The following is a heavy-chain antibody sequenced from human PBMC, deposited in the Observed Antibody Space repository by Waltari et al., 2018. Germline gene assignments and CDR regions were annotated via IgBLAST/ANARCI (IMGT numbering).Heavy chain of an antibody. D-gene: IGHD7-27*01. V-gene: IGHV4-59*01. CDR3: ASHPFNWGQFDY. CDR1: GGSISSYY. CDR2: TYYSGRT. Sequence: QVQLQESGPGLVKPSETLSLTCTVSGGSISSYYWSWIRQPPGKGLEWIGYTYYSGRTNYNPSLKSRVTISVDTSKNQFSLQLSSVTAADTAVYYCASHPFNWGQFDYWGQGTLVTVSS. J-gene: IGHJ4*02.